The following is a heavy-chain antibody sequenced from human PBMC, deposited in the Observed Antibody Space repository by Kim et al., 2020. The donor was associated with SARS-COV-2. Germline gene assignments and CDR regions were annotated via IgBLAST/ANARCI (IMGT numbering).Heavy chain of an antibody. Sequence: SETLSLTCTVSGGSISSSSYYWGWIRQPPGKGLEWIGSIYDSGSTYYNPSLKSRVTISVDTSKNQFSLKLSSVTAADTAVYYCARDVLMLVRGSFDYWGQGTLVTVSS. J-gene: IGHJ4*02. CDR2: IYDSGST. D-gene: IGHD6-6*01. CDR1: GGSISSSSYY. V-gene: IGHV4-39*07. CDR3: ARDVLMLVRGSFDY.